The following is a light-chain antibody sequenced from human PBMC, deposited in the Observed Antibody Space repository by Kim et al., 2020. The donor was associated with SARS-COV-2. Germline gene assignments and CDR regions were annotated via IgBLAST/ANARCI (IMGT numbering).Light chain of an antibody. CDR2: DAS. CDR3: QQYNSDPYT. V-gene: IGKV1-5*01. CDR1: RSVSSW. J-gene: IGKJ2*01. Sequence: ASVGDKVTITCRASRSVSSWLAWYHQKPGKAPKLLIFDASTLESGVPSRFSGGGSGTEFTLTISSLQPDDFATYYCQQYNSDPYTFGQGTKLEI.